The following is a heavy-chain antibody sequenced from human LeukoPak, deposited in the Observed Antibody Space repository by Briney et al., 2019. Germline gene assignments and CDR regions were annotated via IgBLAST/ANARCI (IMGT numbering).Heavy chain of an antibody. V-gene: IGHV1-18*01. CDR3: ARGAAKSYGSGSYFDP. Sequence: ASVKVSCKASGGTFSSYAISWVRQAPGQGLEWMGWISAYNGNTNYAQKLQGRVTMTTDTSTSTAYMELRSLRSDDTAVYYCARGAAKSYGSGSYFDPWGQGTLVTVSS. J-gene: IGHJ5*02. CDR1: GGTFSSYA. CDR2: ISAYNGNT. D-gene: IGHD3-10*01.